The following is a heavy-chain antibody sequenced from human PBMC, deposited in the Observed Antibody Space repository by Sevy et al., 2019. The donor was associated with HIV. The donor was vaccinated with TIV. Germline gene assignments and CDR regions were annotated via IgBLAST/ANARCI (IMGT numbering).Heavy chain of an antibody. D-gene: IGHD1-26*01. CDR1: GYAFSNYE. Sequence: ASVKVSCQTSGYAFSNYEINWVRQATGQGLEWMGRMNPNSGDTSYSQKFQGRVTMTSDTPTSTVYMELSGLRFEDTAVYYCGTFKEVGWGQGTLVTVSS. V-gene: IGHV1-8*01. J-gene: IGHJ4*02. CDR3: GTFKEVG. CDR2: MNPNSGDT.